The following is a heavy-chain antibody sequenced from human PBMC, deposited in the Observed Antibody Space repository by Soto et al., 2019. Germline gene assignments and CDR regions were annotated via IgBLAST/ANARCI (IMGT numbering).Heavy chain of an antibody. CDR1: GFTFSSYW. Sequence: GSLRLSCAASGFTFSSYWMHWVRQAPGKGLVWVSRINSDGSSTSYADSVKGRFTISRDNAKNTLYLQMNSLRAEDTAVYYCARDHAVVVPAALIYYYYYGMDVWGQGTTVTVSS. D-gene: IGHD2-2*01. CDR2: INSDGSST. J-gene: IGHJ6*02. V-gene: IGHV3-74*01. CDR3: ARDHAVVVPAALIYYYYYGMDV.